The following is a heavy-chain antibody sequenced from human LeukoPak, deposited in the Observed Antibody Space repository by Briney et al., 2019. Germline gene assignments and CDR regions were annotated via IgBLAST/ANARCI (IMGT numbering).Heavy chain of an antibody. CDR2: LYTSGRT. V-gene: IGHV4-4*07. CDR3: ARSLDYYDSSGYYS. Sequence: SETLSLTRTVSGVPISSYYWIWIGHRGGKGLEWIGRLYTSGRTNQNPSLKCRVTMSVDTSKHQYSLKLSCVTAADTAVYYCARSLDYYDSSGYYSWGQGTLVTVSS. J-gene: IGHJ4*02. CDR1: GVPISSYY. D-gene: IGHD3-22*01.